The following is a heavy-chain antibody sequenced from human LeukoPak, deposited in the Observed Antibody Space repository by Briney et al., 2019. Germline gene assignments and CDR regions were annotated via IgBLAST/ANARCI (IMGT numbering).Heavy chain of an antibody. V-gene: IGHV3-64*01. D-gene: IGHD3-3*01. J-gene: IGHJ3*02. Sequence: PGGSLRLSCAASGFSFSRYAMHWVRQAPGKGLEYVSAISSNGGSTYYANSVKGRFTISRDNSKNTLYLQMGSLRVEDMAVYYCARVGDVDAFDIWGQGTIVTVSS. CDR3: ARVGDVDAFDI. CDR1: GFSFSRYA. CDR2: ISSNGGST.